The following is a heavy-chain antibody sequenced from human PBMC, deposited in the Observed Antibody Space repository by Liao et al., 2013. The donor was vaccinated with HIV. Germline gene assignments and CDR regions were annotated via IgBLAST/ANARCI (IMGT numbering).Heavy chain of an antibody. CDR2: IYHSGST. J-gene: IGHJ3*02. CDR3: ARMTGDAFDI. CDR1: GGSISSSSYS. Sequence: QVQLQESGRGLVKPSETLSLTCSVSGGSISSSSYSWSWIRQPPGKGLEWIGYIYHSGSTYYSPSLVGRVTISGDTSKNQFSLQLISVTAADTAVYYCARMTGDAFDIWGQGTMVTVSS. V-gene: IGHV4-30-2*01.